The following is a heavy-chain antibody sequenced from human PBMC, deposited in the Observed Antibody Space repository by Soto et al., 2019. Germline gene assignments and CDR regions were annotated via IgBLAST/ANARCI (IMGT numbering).Heavy chain of an antibody. Sequence: QVQLVESGGGVVQPGRSLRLSCAASGFTFSKYAMHWVRQAPGKGLEWVAVISYDGSNKYYADSVKGRFTISRDNSKNTLYLQMNSLRAEDTALYYCARDMGNGYYDSSGYYAYWGQGTLVTVSS. D-gene: IGHD3-22*01. CDR2: ISYDGSNK. V-gene: IGHV3-30-3*01. CDR3: ARDMGNGYYDSSGYYAY. J-gene: IGHJ4*02. CDR1: GFTFSKYA.